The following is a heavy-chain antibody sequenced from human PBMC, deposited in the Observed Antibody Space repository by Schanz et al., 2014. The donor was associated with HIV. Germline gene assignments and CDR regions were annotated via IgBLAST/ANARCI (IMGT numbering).Heavy chain of an antibody. CDR2: INPNSGAT. V-gene: IGHV1-2*02. Sequence: QVQLVQSGAEVKKPGASMKVSCKASGYTFTGYYMHWVRQAPGQGLEWMGWINPNSGATDSAQKFQGRVTMTRDTSISTAFMELSSLRSDDTAVYYCARDTNFVLDVWGQGTTVTVSS. D-gene: IGHD2-8*01. CDR3: ARDTNFVLDV. CDR1: GYTFTGYY. J-gene: IGHJ6*02.